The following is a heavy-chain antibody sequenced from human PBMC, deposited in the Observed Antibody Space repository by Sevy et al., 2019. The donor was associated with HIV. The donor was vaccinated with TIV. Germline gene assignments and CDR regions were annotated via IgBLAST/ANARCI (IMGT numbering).Heavy chain of an antibody. CDR2: IYYSGTT. CDR1: DVSISSGTNY. CDR3: ARQRGGWYEYDASDV. J-gene: IGHJ3*01. D-gene: IGHD6-19*01. Sequence: SETLSLTCTVSDVSISSGTNYWGWIRQPPGKGLEWIGSIYYSGTTYYNPSLKSRVTMSADTSMNQFSLKLSSVTVADTAVYYCARQRGGWYEYDASDVWGQRTMVTVS. V-gene: IGHV4-39*01.